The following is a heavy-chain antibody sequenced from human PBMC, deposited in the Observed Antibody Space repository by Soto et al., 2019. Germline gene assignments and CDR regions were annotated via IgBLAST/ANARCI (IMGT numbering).Heavy chain of an antibody. D-gene: IGHD1-26*01. CDR3: ARGGSLYWYFDL. CDR1: GFTALSFG. J-gene: IGHJ2*01. Sequence: ASVKVSCKASGFTALSFGFHWVRQAPGQRLEWMGWINAGNGNTKYSQKFQGRVTITRDTSASTAYMELSSLRSEDTAVYYCARGGSLYWYFDLWGRGTLVTVSS. V-gene: IGHV1-3*01. CDR2: INAGNGNT.